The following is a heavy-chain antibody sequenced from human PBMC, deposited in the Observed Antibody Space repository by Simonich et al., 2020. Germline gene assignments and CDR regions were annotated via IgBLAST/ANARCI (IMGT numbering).Heavy chain of an antibody. V-gene: IGHV3-74*01. D-gene: IGHD7-27*01. J-gene: IGHJ3*02. CDR3: ANSWGSGAFDI. CDR2: SNSDGSST. Sequence: EVQLVESGGGLVQPGGSLRLSCAASGFTFSSYWMHWVRQAPGKGLVGVSRSNSDGSSTSYGDSVKGRFTISRDNAKNTLYLQMNSLRAEDTAVYYCANSWGSGAFDIWGQGTMVTVSS. CDR1: GFTFSSYW.